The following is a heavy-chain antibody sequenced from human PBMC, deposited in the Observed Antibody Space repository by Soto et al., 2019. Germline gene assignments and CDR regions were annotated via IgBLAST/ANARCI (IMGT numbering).Heavy chain of an antibody. Sequence: SETLSLTCTVSGGSISSYYWSWIRQPAGKGLEWIGRIYTSGSTNYNPSLKSRVTMSVDTSKNQFSLKLSSVTAADTAVYYCARAVWYSDSSGYSPPEAFDIWGQGTMVTVSS. CDR1: GGSISSYY. CDR2: IYTSGST. J-gene: IGHJ3*02. V-gene: IGHV4-4*07. D-gene: IGHD3-22*01. CDR3: ARAVWYSDSSGYSPPEAFDI.